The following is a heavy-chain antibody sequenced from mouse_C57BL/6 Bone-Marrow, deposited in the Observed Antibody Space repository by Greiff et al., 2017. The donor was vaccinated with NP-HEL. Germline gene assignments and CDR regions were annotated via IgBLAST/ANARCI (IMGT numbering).Heavy chain of an antibody. Sequence: EVQLQQSGPELVKPGASVKISCTASGYTFTDYNMDWVKQSPGKSLEWIGDINPNNGGTIYNQKFKGKATLTVDKSSSTAYMELRSLTSEDTAVYYGARHNGSGPWYFDVWGTGTTVTVSS. D-gene: IGHD1-1*01. CDR2: INPNNGGT. CDR1: GYTFTDYN. CDR3: ARHNGSGPWYFDV. V-gene: IGHV1-18*01. J-gene: IGHJ1*03.